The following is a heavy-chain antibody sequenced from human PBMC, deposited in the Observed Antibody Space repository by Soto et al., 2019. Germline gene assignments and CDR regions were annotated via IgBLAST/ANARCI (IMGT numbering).Heavy chain of an antibody. V-gene: IGHV4-34*01. CDR2: IDHRGST. CDR1: GGSFNNYY. D-gene: IGHD3-3*02. J-gene: IGHJ5*02. Sequence: QVQLQQWGAGLLKPSETLSLTCAVYGGSFNNYYWSWIRQAPGTGLEWIGKIDHRGSTNYNPSLKSRVTISVDRSKNQFSLKLTSVTAADTAVYYCARGKPPTVLFSTYNWFDPWGQGTLVTVSS. CDR3: ARGKPPTVLFSTYNWFDP.